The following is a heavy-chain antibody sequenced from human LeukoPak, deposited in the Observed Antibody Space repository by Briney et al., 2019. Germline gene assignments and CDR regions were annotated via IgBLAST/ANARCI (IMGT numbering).Heavy chain of an antibody. J-gene: IGHJ4*02. D-gene: IGHD3-22*01. Sequence: ASVKVSCKASGYAFTSYDINWVRQATGRGLEWMGWMNPNSGNTGYAQKFQGRVTITRNTSISTAYMELSSLRSEDTAVYYCARSLTMIVGIDYWGQGTLVTVSS. CDR2: MNPNSGNT. CDR3: ARSLTMIVGIDY. V-gene: IGHV1-8*03. CDR1: GYAFTSYD.